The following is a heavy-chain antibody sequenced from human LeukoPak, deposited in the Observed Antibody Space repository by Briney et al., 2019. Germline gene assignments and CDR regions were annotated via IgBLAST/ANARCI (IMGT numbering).Heavy chain of an antibody. CDR1: GGSISSSSYY. J-gene: IGHJ4*02. D-gene: IGHD5-18*01. V-gene: IGHV4-39*01. CDR3: ARGGNLYSYDYDY. Sequence: SETLSLTCTVSGGSISSSSYYWGWIRQPPGKGLEWIGSIYYSGSTYYNPSLKSRVTISVDTSKNQFSLKLSSVTAADTAVYYCARGGNLYSYDYDYWGQGTLVTVSS. CDR2: IYYSGST.